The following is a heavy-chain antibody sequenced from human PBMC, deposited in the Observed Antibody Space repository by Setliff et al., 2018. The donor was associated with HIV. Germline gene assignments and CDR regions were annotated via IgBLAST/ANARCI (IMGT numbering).Heavy chain of an antibody. V-gene: IGHV4-39*07. CDR2: IYYSGST. D-gene: IGHD1-26*01. CDR1: AGSIRSSTYY. CDR3: ARTRAPYFFDF. J-gene: IGHJ4*02. Sequence: PSETLSLTCTVSAGSIRSSTYYWAWIRQPPGEGLEWIGTIYYSGSTYYNPSLKSRATIPVDMSKNQFSLRLSSVTAADTAVYFCARTRAPYFFDFWGQGAQVTVSS.